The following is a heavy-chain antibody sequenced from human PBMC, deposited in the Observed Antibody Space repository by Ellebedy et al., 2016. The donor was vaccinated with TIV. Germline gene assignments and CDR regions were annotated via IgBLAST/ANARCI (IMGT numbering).Heavy chain of an antibody. Sequence: PGGSLRLSCVGSGFRFSTYAMAWVRQTPGKGLEWVSGIYGGGGSTYYADSVKGRFTISRDNSKNTLYLQMNSLRAEDTAVYYCAKDGEAAAALLTWGSWYFDLWGRGTLVTVSS. CDR2: IYGGGGST. CDR3: AKDGEAAAALLTWGSWYFDL. CDR1: GFRFSTYA. J-gene: IGHJ2*01. V-gene: IGHV3-23*01. D-gene: IGHD6-13*01.